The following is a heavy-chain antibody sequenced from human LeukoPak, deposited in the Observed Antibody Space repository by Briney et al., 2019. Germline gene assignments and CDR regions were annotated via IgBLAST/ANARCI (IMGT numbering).Heavy chain of an antibody. J-gene: IGHJ4*02. Sequence: ASVTVSFTASGYTFTDYYMHWVRQAPGQGLEWMGRINPNSGGSNYAQKFQDRVTMTRDTSISTAYMALNSLRSDDTAVYYCARGSGYGDSPGLHWGQGTLVTVSS. D-gene: IGHD4-17*01. CDR3: ARGSGYGDSPGLH. V-gene: IGHV1-2*06. CDR1: GYTFTDYY. CDR2: INPNSGGS.